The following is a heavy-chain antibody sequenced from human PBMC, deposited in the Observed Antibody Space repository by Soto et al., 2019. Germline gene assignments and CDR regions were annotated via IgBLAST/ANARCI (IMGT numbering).Heavy chain of an antibody. CDR1: GFTFSSYW. CDR2: INSDGSST. J-gene: IGHJ6*02. Sequence: GGSLRLSCAASGFTFSSYWMHWVRQAPGKGLVWVSRINSDGSSTSYADSVKGRFTISRDNARSTLYPQMNSLRAEDTAVYYCARYYGDYSYYYYGMDVWGQGTTVTVSS. V-gene: IGHV3-74*01. D-gene: IGHD4-17*01. CDR3: ARYYGDYSYYYYGMDV.